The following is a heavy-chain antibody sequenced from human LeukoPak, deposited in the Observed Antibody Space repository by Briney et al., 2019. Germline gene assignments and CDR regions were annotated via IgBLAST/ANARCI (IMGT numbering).Heavy chain of an antibody. D-gene: IGHD5-18*01. CDR2: IYYSGST. J-gene: IGHJ4*02. V-gene: IGHV4-39*01. CDR1: GGSISSSSYY. Sequence: SETLSLTCTVSGGSISSSSYYWGWLRQPPGKGPEWIGSIYYSGSTYYNPSLKSRVTISVDTSKNQFSLKLSSVTAADTAVYYCARQAAMAPIDYWGQGTLVTVSS. CDR3: ARQAAMAPIDY.